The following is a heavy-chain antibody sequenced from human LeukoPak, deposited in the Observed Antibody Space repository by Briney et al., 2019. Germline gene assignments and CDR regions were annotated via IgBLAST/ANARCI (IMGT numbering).Heavy chain of an antibody. V-gene: IGHV3-30*04. CDR1: GFTFSSYT. Sequence: GGALRLSCAASGFTFSSYTMHWVRQAPGKGLEGVAVISYDGSNQHYADSVKGRFTISRDNSDNTLFQQMNSLRVEDTAVYYCARAGPPRLWFGELLIWGQGTLVSVSS. CDR2: ISYDGSNQ. D-gene: IGHD3-10*01. CDR3: ARAGPPRLWFGELLI. J-gene: IGHJ4*02.